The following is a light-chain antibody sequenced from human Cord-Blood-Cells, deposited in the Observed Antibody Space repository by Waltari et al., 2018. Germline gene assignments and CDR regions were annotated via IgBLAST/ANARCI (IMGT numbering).Light chain of an antibody. J-gene: IGKJ2*03. CDR3: QQRYSTPRS. V-gene: IGKV1-39*01. Sequence: DIQMTQSPSSLSASVGDRVTITCRASKSISSYLNWYQQKPGKAPKLLIYAASSLQSGVPSRFSASGSATDFTLTISSLQPEDFATYYCQQRYSTPRSFGQGTKLEIK. CDR2: AAS. CDR1: KSISSY.